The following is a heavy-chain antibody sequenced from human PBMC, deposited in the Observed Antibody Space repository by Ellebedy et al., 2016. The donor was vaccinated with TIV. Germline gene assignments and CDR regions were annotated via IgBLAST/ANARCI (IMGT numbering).Heavy chain of an antibody. CDR2: IIAGGDST. CDR1: GFTFSGHA. Sequence: GGSLRLSCAASGFTFSGHAMSWVRQTPGKGLEWVSGIIAGGDSTHYVDSVKGRFTLSRDNSKKTLYLQTNSLRAEDTAVYYCVKLDSSGFYYGRLDYWGQGTLVTVSS. V-gene: IGHV3-23*01. J-gene: IGHJ4*02. CDR3: VKLDSSGFYYGRLDY. D-gene: IGHD3-22*01.